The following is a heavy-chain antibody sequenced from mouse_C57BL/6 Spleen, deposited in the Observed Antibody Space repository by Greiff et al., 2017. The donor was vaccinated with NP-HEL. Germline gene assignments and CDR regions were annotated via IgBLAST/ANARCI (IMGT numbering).Heavy chain of an antibody. CDR2: IYPGDGDT. D-gene: IGHD2-3*01. CDR1: GYAFSSSW. CDR3: ARSGGWGFDY. J-gene: IGHJ2*01. V-gene: IGHV1-82*01. Sequence: LVESGPELVKPGASVKISCKASGYAFSSSWMNWVKQRPGKGLEWIGRIYPGDGDTNYNGKFKGKATLTADKSSSTAYMQLSSLTSEDSAVYFCARSGGWGFDYWGQGTTLTVSS.